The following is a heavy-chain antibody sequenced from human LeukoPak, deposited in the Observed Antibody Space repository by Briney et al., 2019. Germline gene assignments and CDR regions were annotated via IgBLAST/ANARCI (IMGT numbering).Heavy chain of an antibody. Sequence: SQTLSLTCVISGDSVSSDSVAWNWITQSPSRGLEWLGRTYYRSKWYNDYAASVRSRITINPDTSKNQFSLQLNSLTPEDTAVYYCARDMDYYVSGNYYNSRWFDPWGQGTPVIVSS. D-gene: IGHD3-10*01. CDR1: GDSVSSDSVA. V-gene: IGHV6-1*01. CDR2: TYYRSKWYN. J-gene: IGHJ5*02. CDR3: ARDMDYYVSGNYYNSRWFDP.